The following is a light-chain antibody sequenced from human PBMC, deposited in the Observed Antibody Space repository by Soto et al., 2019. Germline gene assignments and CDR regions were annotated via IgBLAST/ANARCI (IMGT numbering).Light chain of an antibody. V-gene: IGKV1-9*01. CDR3: QQFNSYPRT. Sequence: DILLTQSPSFLSASVGDRVTITCRASQGITTYLAWYQQKPGKAPKLLIYAASTLQSGVPSRFSGSGSRTEFTLTISSLQPEDFATYYCQQFNSYPRTFGGGTKVEIK. J-gene: IGKJ4*01. CDR2: AAS. CDR1: QGITTY.